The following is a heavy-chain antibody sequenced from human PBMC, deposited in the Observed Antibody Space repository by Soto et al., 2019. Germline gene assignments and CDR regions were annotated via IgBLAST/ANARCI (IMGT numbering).Heavy chain of an antibody. CDR3: AGPGEQHRY. CDR1: GFTFSSYA. CDR2: IYSGGST. V-gene: IGHV3-66*01. D-gene: IGHD3-16*01. Sequence: PGGSLRLSCAASGFTFSSYAMSWVRQAPGKGLEWVSLIYSGGSTYYADSVKGRFTFSRDNSKNTLYLQMNSLRAEDTAVYYCAGPGEQHRYWGQGTLVTVSS. J-gene: IGHJ4*02.